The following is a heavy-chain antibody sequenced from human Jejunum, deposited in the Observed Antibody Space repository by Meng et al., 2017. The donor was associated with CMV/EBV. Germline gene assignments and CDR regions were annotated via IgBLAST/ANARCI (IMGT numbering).Heavy chain of an antibody. J-gene: IGHJ4*02. CDR2: IWFDATKK. D-gene: IGHD5-18*01. CDR1: GFTYSSYG. Sequence: GFTYSSYGMHWVRQAPGKGLEWVAVIWFDATKKYYADSVKGRFTISRDNSKNMLYLQMNSLRAEDTAVYYCAKDISRGYAYGYSDYWGQGTLVTVSS. CDR3: AKDISRGYAYGYSDY. V-gene: IGHV3-33*06.